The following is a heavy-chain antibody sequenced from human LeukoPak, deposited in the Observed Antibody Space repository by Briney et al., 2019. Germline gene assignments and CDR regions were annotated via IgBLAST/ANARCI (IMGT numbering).Heavy chain of an antibody. Sequence: PSQTLSLTCTVSGGSISSGSYYWSWIRQPAGKGLEWIGRIYTSGSTNYNPSLKSRVTISVDTSKNQFSLKLSSVTAADTAVYYCARDWDSRYDRPYYYYYYYMDVWGKGTTVTVSS. J-gene: IGHJ6*03. CDR2: IYTSGST. CDR3: ARDWDSRYDRPYYYYYYYMDV. V-gene: IGHV4-61*02. CDR1: GGSISSGSYY. D-gene: IGHD5-12*01.